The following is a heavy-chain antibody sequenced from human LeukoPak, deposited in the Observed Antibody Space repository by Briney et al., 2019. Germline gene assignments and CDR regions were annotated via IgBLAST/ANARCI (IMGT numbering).Heavy chain of an antibody. J-gene: IGHJ4*02. CDR1: GFTFSDYY. D-gene: IGHD6-6*01. Sequence: GGSLTLSCAASGFTFSDYYMSWIRQAPGKGLEWVSYISSSGSTIYYADSVKGRFTISRDNAKNSLYLQMNSLRAEDTAVYYCARWSRVYSSSFTFDYWGQGTLVTVSS. CDR2: ISSSGSTI. CDR3: ARWSRVYSSSFTFDY. V-gene: IGHV3-11*04.